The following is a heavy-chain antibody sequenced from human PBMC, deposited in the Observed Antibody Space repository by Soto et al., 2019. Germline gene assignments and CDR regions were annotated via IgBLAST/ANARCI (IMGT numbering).Heavy chain of an antibody. J-gene: IGHJ6*02. V-gene: IGHV3-64D*06. CDR3: VKDMGQAAVGIRYPYGLDV. CDR2: LSSNGIGT. Sequence: VGSLRLSCSVSGFTVSSFGMHWVRQAPGKGLEHVSTLSSNGIGTYYADSVKGRFTFSRDTSKNTLYLQMSSLRTEDTAVYYCVKDMGQAAVGIRYPYGLDVWGLGTTVTVSS. D-gene: IGHD6-13*01. CDR1: GFTVSSFG.